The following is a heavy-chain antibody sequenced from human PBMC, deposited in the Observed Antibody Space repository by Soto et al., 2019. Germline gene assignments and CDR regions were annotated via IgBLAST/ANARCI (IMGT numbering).Heavy chain of an antibody. CDR2: INHTGST. J-gene: IGHJ4*02. Sequence: QVQLQQWGAGLLKPSETLSLTCAVYGGSFSGYSWTWIRQPPGTGMEWIGEINHTGSTNYNPSIKSRVTISVDTSNNQFSLKPTSVTAADTAVYYCARDKITGLFDYWGQGTLVTVSS. D-gene: IGHD2-8*02. CDR1: GGSFSGYS. CDR3: ARDKITGLFDY. V-gene: IGHV4-34*01.